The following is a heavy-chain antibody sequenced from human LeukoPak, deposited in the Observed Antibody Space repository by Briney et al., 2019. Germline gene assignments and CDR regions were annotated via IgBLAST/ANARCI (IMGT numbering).Heavy chain of an antibody. D-gene: IGHD2-15*01. CDR3: ARQEYCSGGSCYTWFDP. J-gene: IGHJ5*02. Sequence: GESLKISCKGSGYSINNYWIGWVRQMPGKGLEWMGIIYPADSDIRYSPSFQGQVTISADKSNSTAYLQWSSLKASDTAMYYCARQEYCSGGSCYTWFDPWGQGTLVIVSS. V-gene: IGHV5-51*01. CDR2: IYPADSDI. CDR1: GYSINNYW.